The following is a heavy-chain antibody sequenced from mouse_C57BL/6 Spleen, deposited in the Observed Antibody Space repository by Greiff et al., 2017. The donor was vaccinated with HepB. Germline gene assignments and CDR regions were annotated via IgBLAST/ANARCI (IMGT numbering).Heavy chain of an antibody. CDR2: INPSSGYT. V-gene: IGHV1-7*01. J-gene: IGHJ1*03. CDR3: ARGSYWYFDV. CDR1: GYTFTSYW. Sequence: VQRVESGAELAKPGASVKLSCKASGYTFTSYWMHWVKQRPGQGLEWIGYINPSSGYTKYNQKFKDKATLTADKSSSTAYMQLSSLTYEDSAVYYCARGSYWYFDVWGTGTTVTVSS.